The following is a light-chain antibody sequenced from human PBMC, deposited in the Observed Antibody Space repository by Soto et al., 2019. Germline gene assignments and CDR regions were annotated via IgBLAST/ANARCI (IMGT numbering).Light chain of an antibody. CDR2: GAS. V-gene: IGKV3-20*01. CDR3: QQYGSSSMYT. Sequence: EIVLTQSPGTLSLSPGERATLSCRASQSVSSSYLAWYQQTPGQAPRLLIYGASSRSTGIPDRFSGSGSWTAFTLTISRLEHEAFAVYYCQQYGSSSMYTFGQGTKLEIK. CDR1: QSVSSSY. J-gene: IGKJ2*01.